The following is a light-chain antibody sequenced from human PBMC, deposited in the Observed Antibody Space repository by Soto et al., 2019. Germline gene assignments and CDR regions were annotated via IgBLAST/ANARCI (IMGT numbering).Light chain of an antibody. J-gene: IGLJ1*01. CDR3: AAWDDSLNDYV. Sequence: QSVLTQPPSVSGTPGQRVTISCSGSSSNLGSNTVNWYQQLPGTAPKLLIYTNNQRPSGVPDRFSGSKSGTSASLAISGLQSEDEADYFCAAWDDSLNDYVFGTGTKVTVL. CDR2: TNN. V-gene: IGLV1-44*01. CDR1: SSNLGSNT.